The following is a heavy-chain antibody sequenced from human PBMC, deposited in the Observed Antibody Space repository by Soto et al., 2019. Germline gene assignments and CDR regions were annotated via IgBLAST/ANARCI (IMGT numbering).Heavy chain of an antibody. CDR1: GGTFGSNA. Sequence: QVQLVQSETEVRKPGSSVKVSCRASGGTFGSNAISWVRQAPGQGLEWMGNIIPIFGTTKNAQNFQGRVTITADESTNTAYMELSSLRSEDTATYYCAREGYTFGPGAVRGAFDIWGQGTMVTVSS. CDR3: AREGYTFGPGAVRGAFDI. J-gene: IGHJ3*02. CDR2: IIPIFGTT. D-gene: IGHD1-1*01. V-gene: IGHV1-69*15.